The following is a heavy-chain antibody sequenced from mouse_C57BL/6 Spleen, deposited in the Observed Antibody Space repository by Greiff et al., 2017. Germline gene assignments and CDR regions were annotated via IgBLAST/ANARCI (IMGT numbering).Heavy chain of an antibody. Sequence: QVQLQQSGAELVRPGASVTLSCKASGYTFTDYDMHWVKQTPVHGLEWIGAIDPETGGTAYNQKFKGKAILTADKSSRTAYIELRSLTSEDSAVYYCTKEGTGTTYAYWGQGTLVTVSA. CDR1: GYTFTDYD. CDR3: TKEGTGTTYAY. V-gene: IGHV1-15*01. J-gene: IGHJ3*01. CDR2: IDPETGGT. D-gene: IGHD4-1*01.